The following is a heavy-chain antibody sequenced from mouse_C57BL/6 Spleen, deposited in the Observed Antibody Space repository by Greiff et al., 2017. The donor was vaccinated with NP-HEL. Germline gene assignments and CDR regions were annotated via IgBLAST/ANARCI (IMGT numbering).Heavy chain of an antibody. J-gene: IGHJ2*01. CDR2: IDPETGGT. D-gene: IGHD2-9*01. CDR1: GYTFTDYE. Sequence: VQLQQSGAELVRPGASVTLSCKASGYTFTDYEMHWVKQTPVHGLEWIGAIDPETGGTAYNQKFKGKAILTADKSSSTAYMELRSLTSEDSAVYYCTRSPTMVYYFDYWGQGTTLTVSS. V-gene: IGHV1-15*01. CDR3: TRSPTMVYYFDY.